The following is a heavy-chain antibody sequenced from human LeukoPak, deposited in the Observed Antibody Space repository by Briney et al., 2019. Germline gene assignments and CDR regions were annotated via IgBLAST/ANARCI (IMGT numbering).Heavy chain of an antibody. J-gene: IGHJ5*02. Sequence: SVRLALTCRVPGSYIGCHYGSWIRQQTGKGLEWIGYIYYRGSTNYNPSLKSRVTISVDTSKNQFSLKLSSVTAADTAVYYCARGRGTAMVFDPWGQGTLVTVSS. CDR1: GSYIGCHY. CDR3: ARGRGTAMVFDP. V-gene: IGHV4-59*11. CDR2: IYYRGST. D-gene: IGHD5-18*01.